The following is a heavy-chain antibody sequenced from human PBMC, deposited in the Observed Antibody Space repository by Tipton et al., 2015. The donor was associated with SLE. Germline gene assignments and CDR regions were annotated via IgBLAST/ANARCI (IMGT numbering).Heavy chain of an antibody. D-gene: IGHD2-8*02. CDR1: GGSLNSGGYY. V-gene: IGHV4-31*03. CDR3: ARDLVRENWFDP. CDR2: IYYSGST. J-gene: IGHJ5*02. Sequence: LSLTCTVSGGSLNSGGYYWSWIRQHPGKGLEWIGYIYYSGSTYNPSLKSRVTMSVDTSKNQFSLKLSSVTAADTAVYYCARDLVRENWFDPWGQGTLVTVSS.